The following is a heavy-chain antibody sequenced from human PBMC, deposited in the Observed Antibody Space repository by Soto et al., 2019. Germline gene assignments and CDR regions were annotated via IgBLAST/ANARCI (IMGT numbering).Heavy chain of an antibody. Sequence: GGSLRLSCAASGFTFSSYSMNWVRQAPGKGLEWVSSISSSSSYIYYADSVKGRFTISRDNAKNSLYLQMNSLRAEDTAVYYCARDKTEYRSSWYHYWGQGNLLTVSS. CDR3: ARDKTEYRSSWYHY. CDR2: ISSSSSYI. D-gene: IGHD6-13*01. J-gene: IGHJ4*02. CDR1: GFTFSSYS. V-gene: IGHV3-21*01.